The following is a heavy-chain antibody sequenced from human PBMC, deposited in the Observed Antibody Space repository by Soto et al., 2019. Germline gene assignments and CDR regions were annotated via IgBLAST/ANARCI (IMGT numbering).Heavy chain of an antibody. Sequence: ASVKVSCKASGCTFSSYAISWVRQAPGQGLEWMGGIIPILGIANYTQKFQGRVTITADKSTSTAYMELSSLRSVDTAVYYCARDLLEMDTPLSYYYYGMDVWGQGTTVTVSS. CDR2: IIPILGIA. V-gene: IGHV1-69*10. J-gene: IGHJ6*02. CDR1: GCTFSSYA. D-gene: IGHD5-18*01. CDR3: ARDLLEMDTPLSYYYYGMDV.